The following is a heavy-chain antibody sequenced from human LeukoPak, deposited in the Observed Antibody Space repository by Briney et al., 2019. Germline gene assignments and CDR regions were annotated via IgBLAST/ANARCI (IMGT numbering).Heavy chain of an antibody. CDR2: LSGSGAST. CDR3: AKGSDRSGSYYLDY. Sequence: GGSLRLSCAASAFTFGNYAMNRVRQAPGKGLEWVSGLSGSGASTYYADSVKGRFTISRDNSKNTLYLQMNRLRAGDTAVYYCAKGSDRSGSYYLDYWGQGTLVTVSS. V-gene: IGHV3-23*01. CDR1: AFTFGNYA. J-gene: IGHJ4*02. D-gene: IGHD3-10*01.